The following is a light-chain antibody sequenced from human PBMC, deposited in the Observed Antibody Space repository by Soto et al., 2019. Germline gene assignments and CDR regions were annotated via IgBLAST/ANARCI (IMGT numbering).Light chain of an antibody. V-gene: IGKV3D-20*02. J-gene: IGKJ1*01. CDR3: QQRSNWQRT. CDR2: GVS. Sequence: EIVLTQSPGTLSLSPGERATLYCRSSQTVNANFLAWYQQKPGQAPRLLIYGVSNRAPGIPDRFSGSGSGTDITLTISSLEPEDFAVYYCQQRSNWQRTFGQGTKVDIK. CDR1: QTVNANF.